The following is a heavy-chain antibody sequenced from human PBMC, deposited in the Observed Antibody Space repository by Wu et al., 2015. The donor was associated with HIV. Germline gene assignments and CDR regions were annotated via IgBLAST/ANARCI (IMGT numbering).Heavy chain of an antibody. CDR1: GGSFSGYY. CDR2: INHSGST. J-gene: IGHJ3*02. Sequence: QVQLQQWGAGLLKPSETLSLTCAVYGGSFSGYYWSWIRQPPGKGLEWIGEINHSGSTNYNPSLKSRVTISVDTSKNQFSLKLSSVTAADTAVYYCARGRGKWDAFDIWGQGTMVTVSS. D-gene: IGHD3-16*01. CDR3: ARGRGKWDAFDI. V-gene: IGHV4-34*01.